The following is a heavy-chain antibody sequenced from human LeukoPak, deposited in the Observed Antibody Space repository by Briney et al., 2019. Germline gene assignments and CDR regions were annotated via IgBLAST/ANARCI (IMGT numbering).Heavy chain of an antibody. CDR2: IIPIFGTA. CDR1: GGTFTSYA. D-gene: IGHD4-17*01. CDR3: ARVHGDYVVLWAFDI. V-gene: IGHV1-69*05. J-gene: IGHJ3*02. Sequence: ASVKVSCKASGGTFTSYAISWVRQAPGQGLEWRGGIIPIFGTANYAQKFQGRVTVTTDKSTSTAYMELSSLRSEDTAVYYCARVHGDYVVLWAFDIWGQGTMVTVSS.